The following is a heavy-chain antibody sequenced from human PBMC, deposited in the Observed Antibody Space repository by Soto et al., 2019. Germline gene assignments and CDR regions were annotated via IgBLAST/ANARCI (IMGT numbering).Heavy chain of an antibody. CDR2: VFSSVSA. V-gene: IGHV4-4*07. Sequence: SETLSLTCIVSGVSVRSYTWSWVRQPANKGLEWIGRVFSSVSATYNPSLKSRVSISVDTPENRISLKLDSVTAADAGVYFCARDGMTTVDTWGAGTLVTSSA. J-gene: IGHJ4*01. CDR3: ARDGMTTVDT. CDR1: GVSVRSYT. D-gene: IGHD1-1*01.